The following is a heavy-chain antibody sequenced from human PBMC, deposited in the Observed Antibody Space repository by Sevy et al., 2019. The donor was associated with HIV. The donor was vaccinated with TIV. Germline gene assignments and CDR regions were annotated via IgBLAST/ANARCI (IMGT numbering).Heavy chain of an antibody. Sequence: SETLSLTCTVSGGSISSSSYYWDWIRQPPGKGLEWNGSIYYSGSTYYNPSLKSRVTISVDTSKNQFSLKLSSVTAADTAVYYCARHDQHSSGYSDYWGQGTLVTVSS. J-gene: IGHJ4*02. CDR2: IYYSGST. V-gene: IGHV4-39*01. D-gene: IGHD3-22*01. CDR3: ARHDQHSSGYSDY. CDR1: GGSISSSSYY.